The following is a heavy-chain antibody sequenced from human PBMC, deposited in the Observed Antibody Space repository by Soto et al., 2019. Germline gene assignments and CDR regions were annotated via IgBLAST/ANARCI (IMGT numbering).Heavy chain of an antibody. J-gene: IGHJ3*02. CDR2: IKQGGSEK. CDR1: GFTFSSYW. Sequence: GGSLRLSCAASGFTFSSYWMSWVRQAPGKGLEWVANIKQGGSEKYYVDSVKGRFTISRDNAKNSLYLQMNSLRAEDTVVYYCARSERYCSGGSCYYDAFDIWGQGTMVTVS. D-gene: IGHD2-15*01. CDR3: ARSERYCSGGSCYYDAFDI. V-gene: IGHV3-7*01.